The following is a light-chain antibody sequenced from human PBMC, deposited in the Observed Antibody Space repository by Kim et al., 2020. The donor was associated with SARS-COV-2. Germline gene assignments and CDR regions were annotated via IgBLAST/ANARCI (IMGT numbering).Light chain of an antibody. J-gene: IGLJ2*01. CDR1: SLRKYN. V-gene: IGLV3-19*01. CDR2: GKN. CDR3: SSRDSSGYVI. Sequence: SSELTQDPALSVALGQTVRITCQGDSLRKYNGSWYQQKPGQAPILVISGKNTRPSGIPDRFSGSSSGNTASLTITGAQAEDEADYYCSSRDSSGYVIFGGGTKLTVL.